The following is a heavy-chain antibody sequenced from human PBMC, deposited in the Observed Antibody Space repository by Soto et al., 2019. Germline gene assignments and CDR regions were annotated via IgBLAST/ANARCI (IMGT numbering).Heavy chain of an antibody. Sequence: QITLKESGPTLVKPTQTLTLTCTFSGFSLSTSGVGVGWIRQPPGKALEWLALIYWDDDKRYSPSLKSRLTITHDTPKNQVVLTTTNMDPVDTATYYCAHRPPLRWYRDWGQGTLVTVSS. V-gene: IGHV2-5*02. CDR3: AHRPPLRWYRD. D-gene: IGHD2-15*01. J-gene: IGHJ4*02. CDR2: IYWDDDK. CDR1: GFSLSTSGVG.